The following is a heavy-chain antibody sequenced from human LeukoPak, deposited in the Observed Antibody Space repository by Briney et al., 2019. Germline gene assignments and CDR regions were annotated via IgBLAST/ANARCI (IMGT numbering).Heavy chain of an antibody. CDR2: IYTSGST. Sequence: SETLSLTCTVSGGSISSGSYYWSWIRQPAGKGLEWIGCIYTSGSTNYNPSLKSRVTISVDTSKNQFSLKLSSVTAADTAVYYCARSSTINYDFWSGPYRSNWFDPWGQGTLVTVSS. J-gene: IGHJ5*02. CDR1: GGSISSGSYY. CDR3: ARSSTINYDFWSGPYRSNWFDP. D-gene: IGHD3-3*01. V-gene: IGHV4-61*02.